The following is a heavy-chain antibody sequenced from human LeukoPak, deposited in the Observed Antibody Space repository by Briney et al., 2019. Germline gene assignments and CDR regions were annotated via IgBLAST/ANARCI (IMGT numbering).Heavy chain of an antibody. J-gene: IGHJ4*02. V-gene: IGHV3-7*01. D-gene: IGHD3-3*01. CDR1: GFTFSSYW. Sequence: GGSLRLSCAASGFTFSSYWMSWVRQAPGKGPEWVANIKQDGSEKYYVDSVKGRFTVSRDNAKNSLYLQMNSLRAEDTAVYYCARMDYDFWSGYSIDYWGQGTLVTVSS. CDR3: ARMDYDFWSGYSIDY. CDR2: IKQDGSEK.